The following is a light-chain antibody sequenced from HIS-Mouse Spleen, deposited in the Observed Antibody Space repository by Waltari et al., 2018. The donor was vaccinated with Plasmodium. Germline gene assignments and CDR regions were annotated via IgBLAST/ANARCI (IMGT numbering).Light chain of an antibody. V-gene: IGLV3-10*01. J-gene: IGLJ3*02. Sequence: SYELTQPPSVSVSPGQTARITCSGDAFPKKYAYWYQQKSGQAPVLVIYEDSKRLSGIPERFSGSSSGTMATLTISGAQVEDEADYYCYSTDSSGNHRVFGGGTKLTVL. CDR2: EDS. CDR1: AFPKKY. CDR3: YSTDSSGNHRV.